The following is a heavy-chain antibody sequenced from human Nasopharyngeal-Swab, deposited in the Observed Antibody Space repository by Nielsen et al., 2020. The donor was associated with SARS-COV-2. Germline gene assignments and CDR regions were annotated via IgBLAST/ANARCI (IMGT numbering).Heavy chain of an antibody. CDR2: IYNSGDT. CDR3: ARKSGAFGELPYVPFDY. CDR1: GASIRYTSYY. Sequence: SETLSLTCTVSGASIRYTSYYWGWIRQPPGKGLEWIGNIYNSGDTYYDPSLKSRVTISLDTPKNQFSLNLKYVTAADTAVYYCARKSGAFGELPYVPFDYWGQGALVTVSS. D-gene: IGHD3-10*01. J-gene: IGHJ4*02. V-gene: IGHV4-39*07.